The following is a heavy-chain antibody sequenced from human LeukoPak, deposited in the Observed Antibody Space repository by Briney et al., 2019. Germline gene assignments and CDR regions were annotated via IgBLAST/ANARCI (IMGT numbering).Heavy chain of an antibody. D-gene: IGHD3/OR15-3a*01. CDR2: IYYSGST. CDR1: GGSISSSSYY. V-gene: IGHV4-39*07. J-gene: IGHJ4*02. Sequence: SETLSLTCTVSGGSISSSSYYWGWIRQPPGKGLEWIGSIYYSGSTYYNPSLKSRVTISVDTSKNQFSLKLSSVTAADTAVYYCARDLHDYWSSPMPRNFDYWGQGTLVTVSS. CDR3: ARDLHDYWSSPMPRNFDY.